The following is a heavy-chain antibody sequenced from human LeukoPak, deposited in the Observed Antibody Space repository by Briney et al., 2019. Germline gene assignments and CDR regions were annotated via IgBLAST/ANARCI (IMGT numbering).Heavy chain of an antibody. CDR1: GFTFSSYS. CDR2: ISSSSSTI. Sequence: GGSLRLSCAASGFTFSSYSMNWVRQAPGKGLEWVSYISSSSSTIYYADSVKGRLTISRDNAKNSLYLQMNSLRAEDTAVYYCARLGGGGAFDIWGQGTMVTVSS. D-gene: IGHD3-16*01. J-gene: IGHJ3*02. V-gene: IGHV3-48*01. CDR3: ARLGGGGAFDI.